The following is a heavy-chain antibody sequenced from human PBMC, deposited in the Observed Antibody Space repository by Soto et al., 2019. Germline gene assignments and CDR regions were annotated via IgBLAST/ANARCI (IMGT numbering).Heavy chain of an antibody. D-gene: IGHD2-15*01. CDR1: GFTFSSYA. V-gene: IGHV3-23*01. CDR3: AFEIVVVVAASPLLDY. Sequence: GGSLRLSCAASGFTFSSYAMSWVRQAPGKGLEWVSAISGSGGSTYYADSVKGRFTISRDNSKNTLYLQMNSLRAEDTAVYYCAFEIVVVVAASPLLDYWGQGTLVTVSS. J-gene: IGHJ4*02. CDR2: ISGSGGST.